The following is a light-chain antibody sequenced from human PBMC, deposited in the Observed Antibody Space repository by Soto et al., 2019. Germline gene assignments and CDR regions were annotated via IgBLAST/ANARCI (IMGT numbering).Light chain of an antibody. CDR2: GAS. Sequence: EIVLTQSPGTLSLSPGERATLSCRASQSVSINYLAWYQQKPGQAPRLLIYGASSRATGIPDRFSGSGSATDFPLTISRLEPEDFAVYYCQQYGSSPQTFGQGTKVEIK. CDR3: QQYGSSPQT. V-gene: IGKV3-20*01. CDR1: QSVSINY. J-gene: IGKJ1*01.